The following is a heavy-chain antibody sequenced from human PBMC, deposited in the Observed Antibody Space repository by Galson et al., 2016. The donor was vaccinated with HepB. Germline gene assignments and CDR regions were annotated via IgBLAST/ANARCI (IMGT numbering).Heavy chain of an antibody. J-gene: IGHJ6*02. CDR2: VSYDGSKK. V-gene: IGHV3-30*18. CDR1: GVTFGSYG. D-gene: IGHD3-22*01. CDR3: AKDCSWAHYYEGSGYYYGYGMDV. Sequence: SLRLSCAASGVTFGSYGMNWVRQAPGKGLEWLAVVSYDGSKKDYGDDVKGRFTISRDNSKNTLYLQMDNLRAEDTAVYYCAKDCSWAHYYEGSGYYYGYGMDVWGQGTTVTVSS.